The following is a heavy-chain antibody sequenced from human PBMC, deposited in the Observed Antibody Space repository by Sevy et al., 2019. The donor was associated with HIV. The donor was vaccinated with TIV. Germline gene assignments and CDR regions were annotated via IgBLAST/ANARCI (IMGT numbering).Heavy chain of an antibody. CDR1: GGTFSSYA. Sequence: ASVKVSCKASGGTFSSYAISWVRQAPGQGLEWMGGIIPIFGTANYALKFQGRVTITADESTSTAYMELSSLRSEDTAVYYCARAGYCSSTSCYGQPDYYYYYGMDVWGQGTTVTVSS. CDR3: ARAGYCSSTSCYGQPDYYYYYGMDV. J-gene: IGHJ6*02. V-gene: IGHV1-69*13. D-gene: IGHD2-2*01. CDR2: IIPIFGTA.